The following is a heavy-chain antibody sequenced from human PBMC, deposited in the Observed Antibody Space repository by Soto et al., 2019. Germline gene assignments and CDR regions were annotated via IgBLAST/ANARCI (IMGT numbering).Heavy chain of an antibody. CDR3: AAGDSSGYYGG. D-gene: IGHD3-22*01. Sequence: SVKVSCKXSGFIFTSSSVQWARQARGQRLEWIGWITVGTGNTNYAQKFQERVTITRDMSTSTAYMELSNLRSEDTAIYYCAAGDSSGYYGGWGQGTQVTVSS. V-gene: IGHV1-58*01. CDR1: GFIFTSSS. J-gene: IGHJ4*02. CDR2: ITVGTGNT.